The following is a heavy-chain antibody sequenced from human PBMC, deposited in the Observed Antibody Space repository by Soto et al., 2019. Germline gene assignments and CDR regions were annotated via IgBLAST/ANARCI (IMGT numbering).Heavy chain of an antibody. D-gene: IGHD3-22*01. J-gene: IGHJ4*02. V-gene: IGHV4-31*03. CDR3: AREKVGFYYDSSGPAGLDY. Sequence: SETLSLTCTVSGGSISSGGYYWSWIRQHPGKGLEWIGYIYYSGSTYYNPSLKSRVTISVDTSKNQFSLKLSSVTAADTAVYYCAREKVGFYYDSSGPAGLDYWGQGTLVTVSS. CDR1: GGSISSGGYY. CDR2: IYYSGST.